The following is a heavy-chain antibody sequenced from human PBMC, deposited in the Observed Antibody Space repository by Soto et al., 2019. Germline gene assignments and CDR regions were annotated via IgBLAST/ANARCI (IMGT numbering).Heavy chain of an antibody. V-gene: IGHV6-1*01. J-gene: IGHJ5*02. D-gene: IGHD2-15*01. CDR2: TYYRSKWYN. Sequence: SQTLSLTCVISGDSVSSNSAAWNWIRQSPSRGLEWLGRTYYRSKWYNDYAVSVKSRITINPDTSKNQFSLQLNSVTPEDTAVYYCARSGQYCSGGSCYSGLGDWFDPWGQGTLVTVSS. CDR1: GDSVSSNSAA. CDR3: ARSGQYCSGGSCYSGLGDWFDP.